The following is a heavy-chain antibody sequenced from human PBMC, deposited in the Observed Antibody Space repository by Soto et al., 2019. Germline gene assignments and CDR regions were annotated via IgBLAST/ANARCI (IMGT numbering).Heavy chain of an antibody. V-gene: IGHV1-3*01. CDR3: ARDRWVTTLTFDK. CDR2: INAGNGDT. J-gene: IGHJ4*02. D-gene: IGHD4-17*01. CDR1: GYTFADYA. Sequence: QVQFVQSGAEVKKPGASVKVSCKAPGYTFADYAIHWVRQAPGQSREWMGWINAGNGDTKYSQKFQGRVTLTTDTSASTAYMDINSLTTDDTAVYYCARDRWVTTLTFDKWGQGTLVIVSS.